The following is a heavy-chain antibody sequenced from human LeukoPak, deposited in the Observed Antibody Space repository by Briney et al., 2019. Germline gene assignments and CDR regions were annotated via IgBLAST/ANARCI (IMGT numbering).Heavy chain of an antibody. D-gene: IGHD6-13*01. CDR2: IYPGDSDT. CDR3: ARQPSETTGGYSSSWYLDYYYGMDV. J-gene: IGHJ6*02. CDR1: GYSFTSYW. V-gene: IGHV5-51*01. Sequence: GESLKISCKGSGYSFTSYWIGWVRQMPGKGLEWMGIIYPGDSDTRYSPSFQGQVTISADKSISTAYLQWSSLKASDTAMYYCARQPSETTGGYSSSWYLDYYYGMDVWGQGTTVTVSS.